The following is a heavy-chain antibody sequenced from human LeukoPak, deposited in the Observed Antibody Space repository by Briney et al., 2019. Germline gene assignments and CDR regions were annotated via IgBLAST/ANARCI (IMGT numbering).Heavy chain of an antibody. D-gene: IGHD5-12*01. V-gene: IGHV4-59*01. CDR2: IHYSGST. CDR1: GGSISSYY. Sequence: SETLSLTCTVSGGSISSYYWSWIRQPPGKGLEWIGYIHYSGSTNYNPSLKSRVTISRDTSKNQFSLKLSSVTAADTAVYYCARDGVYSGYDYYFDYWGQGTLVTVSS. J-gene: IGHJ4*02. CDR3: ARDGVYSGYDYYFDY.